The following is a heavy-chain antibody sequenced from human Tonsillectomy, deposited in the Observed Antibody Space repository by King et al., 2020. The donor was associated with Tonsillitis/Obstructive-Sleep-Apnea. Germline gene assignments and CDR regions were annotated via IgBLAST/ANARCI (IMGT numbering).Heavy chain of an antibody. V-gene: IGHV3-48*03. J-gene: IGHJ2*01. CDR1: GFTFSSYE. Sequence: DVQLVESGGGLVQPGGSLRLSCAASGFTFSSYEMNWVRQAPGKGLEWVSXXSSSNTIYYADSVKGRFTISRDNAKNSLYLQMNSLRAEDTAVYYCARGPGDWNFDLWGRGTLVSVSS. CDR3: ARGPGDWNFDL. CDR2: XSSSNTI. D-gene: IGHD1-14*01.